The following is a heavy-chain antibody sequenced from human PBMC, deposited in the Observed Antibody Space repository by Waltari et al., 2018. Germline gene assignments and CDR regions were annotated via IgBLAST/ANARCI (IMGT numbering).Heavy chain of an antibody. D-gene: IGHD1-1*01. J-gene: IGHJ3*02. Sequence: EVQLVDSVVDLVQPGGSLKLYCSASGITFSDSSQHWVRQAPGKGLEWVGRIRSEANSYATAFAASVNGRFTIFRDDSKKTAYLQMNTLMSEDTALYYCTRSGTTTVAFDIWGQGTMVTVSS. V-gene: IGHV3-73*01. CDR3: TRSGTTTVAFDI. CDR2: IRSEANSYAT. CDR1: GITFSDSS.